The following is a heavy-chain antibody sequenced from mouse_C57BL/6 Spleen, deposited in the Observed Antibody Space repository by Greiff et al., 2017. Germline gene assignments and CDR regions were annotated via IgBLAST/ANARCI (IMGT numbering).Heavy chain of an antibody. V-gene: IGHV5-16*01. D-gene: IGHD2-4*01. CDR3: ARDNDYGYFDY. CDR2: INYDGSST. J-gene: IGHJ2*01. CDR1: GFTFSDYY. Sequence: EVMLVESEGGLVQPGSSMKLSCTASGFTFSDYYMAWVRQVPEKGLEWVANINYDGSSTYYLDSLKSRFIISRDNAKNILYLQMSSLKSEDTATYYCARDNDYGYFDYWGQGTTLTVSS.